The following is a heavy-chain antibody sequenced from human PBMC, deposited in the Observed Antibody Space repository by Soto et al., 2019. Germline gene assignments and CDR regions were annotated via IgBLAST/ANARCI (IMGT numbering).Heavy chain of an antibody. Sequence: QVQLVESGGGVVQPGRSLRLSCAASGFTFSSYGMHWVRQAPGKGLEWVAVIWYDGSNKYYADSVKGRFTISRDNSKNTLYLQMNSLRAEGTAVYYCAKAITIFGVVDDAFDIWGQGTMVTVSS. CDR2: IWYDGSNK. D-gene: IGHD3-3*01. J-gene: IGHJ3*02. V-gene: IGHV3-33*06. CDR3: AKAITIFGVVDDAFDI. CDR1: GFTFSSYG.